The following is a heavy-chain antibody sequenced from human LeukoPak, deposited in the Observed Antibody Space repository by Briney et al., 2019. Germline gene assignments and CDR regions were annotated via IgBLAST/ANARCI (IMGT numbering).Heavy chain of an antibody. CDR1: GGSFSGYY. CDR3: ARDKIAVAGKRPSYYYYMDV. CDR2: INHGGST. J-gene: IGHJ6*03. Sequence: SETLSLTCAVYGGSFSGYYCSWIRQPPGKGLEWIGEINHGGSTNYNPSLKSRVTISVDKSKNQFSLKLSSVTAADTAVYYCARDKIAVAGKRPSYYYYMDVWGKRTTVSVCS. V-gene: IGHV4-34*01. D-gene: IGHD6-19*01.